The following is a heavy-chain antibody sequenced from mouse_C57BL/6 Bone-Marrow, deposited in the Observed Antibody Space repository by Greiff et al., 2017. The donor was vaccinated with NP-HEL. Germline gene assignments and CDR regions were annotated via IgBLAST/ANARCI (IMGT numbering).Heavy chain of an antibody. V-gene: IGHV1-26*01. J-gene: IGHJ1*03. CDR2: INPNNGGT. CDR1: GYTFTDYY. CDR3: AGYYLYWYFDV. D-gene: IGHD2-3*01. Sequence: EVKLQQSGPELVKPGASVKISCKASGYTFTDYYMNWVKQSHGKSLEWIGDINPNNGGTSYNQKFKGKATLTVDKSSSTAYMELRSLTSEDSAVYYCAGYYLYWYFDVWGTGTTVTVSS.